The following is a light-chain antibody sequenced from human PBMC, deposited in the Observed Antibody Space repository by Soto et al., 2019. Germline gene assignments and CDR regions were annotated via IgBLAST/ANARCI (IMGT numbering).Light chain of an antibody. Sequence: EIVMTQSPATPSVSPGGRATLSCRASQSVSSFLAWYQQKPGQAPRFLIYDASNRATGIPARFSGSGSGTDFTLTISSLEPEDFAVYYCQQRSNWPPITFGQGTRLEIK. J-gene: IGKJ5*01. CDR2: DAS. CDR1: QSVSSF. CDR3: QQRSNWPPIT. V-gene: IGKV3-11*01.